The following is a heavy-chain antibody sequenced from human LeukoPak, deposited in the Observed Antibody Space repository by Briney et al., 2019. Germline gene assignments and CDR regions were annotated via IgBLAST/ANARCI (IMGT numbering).Heavy chain of an antibody. V-gene: IGHV3-48*01. CDR2: ISSSSSTI. D-gene: IGHD4-17*01. Sequence: GGSLRLSCAASGFTFSSMNWVRQAPGKGLEWVSYISSSSSTIYYADSVKGRFTIPRDNAKNSLYLQMNSLRAEDTAVYYCARSMMTTVISFNYWGQGTLVTVSS. CDR3: ARSMMTTVISFNY. CDR1: GFTFSS. J-gene: IGHJ4*02.